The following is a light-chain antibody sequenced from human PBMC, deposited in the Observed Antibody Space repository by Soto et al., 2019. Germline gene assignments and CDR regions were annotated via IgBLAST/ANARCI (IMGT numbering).Light chain of an antibody. CDR3: QQSYSTTWT. CDR1: QGISTY. V-gene: IGKV1-39*01. Sequence: DIQMTQSPSSLSASVGDRVTITCRASQGISTYLNWYQQKPRKAPKLLIYAASSLQSGVPSRFSGSGSETDFTLTISSLQPEHSATYSCQQSYSTTWTFAQGTKVDIK. J-gene: IGKJ1*01. CDR2: AAS.